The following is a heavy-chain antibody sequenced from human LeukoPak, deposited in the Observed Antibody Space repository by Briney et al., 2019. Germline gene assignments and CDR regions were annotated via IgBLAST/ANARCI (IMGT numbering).Heavy chain of an antibody. Sequence: ASVKVSCKVSGYTLTELSMHWVRQAPGKGLEWMGGFDPEDGGTIYAQKFQGRVTMTEDTSTDTAYMELSSLRSEDTAVYYCATDLLSGSYERYPWGQGTLVTVSS. D-gene: IGHD1-26*01. V-gene: IGHV1-24*01. CDR2: FDPEDGGT. J-gene: IGHJ5*02. CDR1: GYTLTELS. CDR3: ATDLLSGSYERYP.